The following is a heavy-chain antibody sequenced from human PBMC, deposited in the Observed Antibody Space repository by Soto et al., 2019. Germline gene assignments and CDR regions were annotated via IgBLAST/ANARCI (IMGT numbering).Heavy chain of an antibody. D-gene: IGHD3-9*01. CDR1: GFTFSSYA. V-gene: IGHV3-23*01. CDR3: ARSSPRDIILTGYSDS. Sequence: GGSLRLSCAASGFTFSSYAMSWVRQAPGKGLEWVSAISGRGVSTYYADSVKGRFTISRDNSKNTLYLQMNSLRAEDTAIYYCARSSPRDIILTGYSDSWGQGTLVTVSS. J-gene: IGHJ4*02. CDR2: ISGRGVST.